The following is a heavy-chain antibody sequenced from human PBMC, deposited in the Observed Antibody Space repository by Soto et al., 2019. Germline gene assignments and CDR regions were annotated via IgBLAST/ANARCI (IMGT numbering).Heavy chain of an antibody. CDR1: GFTFSSYG. Sequence: GSLRLSCAASGFTFSSYGMHWVRQAPGKGLEWVAVISYDGSNKYYADSVKGRFTISRDNSKNTLYLQMNSLRAEDTAVYYCAKPALYYGSGTRYYGMDVWGQGTTVTVSS. CDR3: AKPALYYGSGTRYYGMDV. J-gene: IGHJ6*02. D-gene: IGHD3-10*01. V-gene: IGHV3-30*18. CDR2: ISYDGSNK.